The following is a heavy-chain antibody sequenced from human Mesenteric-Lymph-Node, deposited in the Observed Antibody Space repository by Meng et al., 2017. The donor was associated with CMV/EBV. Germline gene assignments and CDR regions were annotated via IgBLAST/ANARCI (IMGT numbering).Heavy chain of an antibody. D-gene: IGHD1-20*01. Sequence: FPCFSLRTAGGVVGWLRQPPGKALEWLALLFWDGDSRYRPSLKRRLTIDQDTSKNQVVLTLTNVDPADTATYYCAHGLNNWNGGAFDYWGQGALVTVSS. CDR3: AHGLNNWNGGAFDY. V-gene: IGHV2-5*02. J-gene: IGHJ4*02. CDR2: LFWDGDS. CDR1: CFSLRTAGGV.